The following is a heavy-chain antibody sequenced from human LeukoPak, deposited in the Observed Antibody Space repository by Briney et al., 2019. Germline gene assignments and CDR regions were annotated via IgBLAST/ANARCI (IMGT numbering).Heavy chain of an antibody. J-gene: IGHJ4*02. V-gene: IGHV4-34*01. Sequence: PSETLSLTCAVSGGSFSGDYWIWVRQTPEKGLEWIGEINHSGITNYNPCFKSRVAISVDTSKNQFSLKLSSVTAADTAIYYCAKAPGWPAGRSGSLLYWGQGTLVTVSS. D-gene: IGHD1-26*01. CDR2: INHSGIT. CDR3: AKAPGWPAGRSGSLLY. CDR1: GGSFSGDY.